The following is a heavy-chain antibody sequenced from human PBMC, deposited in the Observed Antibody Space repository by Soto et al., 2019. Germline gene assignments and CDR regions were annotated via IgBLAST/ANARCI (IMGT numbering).Heavy chain of an antibody. CDR2: ISGSGGST. J-gene: IGHJ4*02. V-gene: IGHV3-23*01. D-gene: IGHD3-22*01. CDR3: AKRYYYASSGYYRSLSWDY. CDR1: GFTFSSYA. Sequence: GGSLRLSCAASGFTFSSYAMSWVRQAPGKGLEWVSAISGSGGSTYYADSVKGRFTISRDNSKNTLYLQMNSLRAEDTAVYYCAKRYYYASSGYYRSLSWDYWGQGTLVPVSS.